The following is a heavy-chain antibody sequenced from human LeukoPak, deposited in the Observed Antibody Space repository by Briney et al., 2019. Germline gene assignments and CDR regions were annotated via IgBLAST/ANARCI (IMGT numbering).Heavy chain of an antibody. D-gene: IGHD5-24*01. CDR2: IFYSGST. CDR1: GGFISDFY. J-gene: IGHJ4*02. Sequence: SETLSLTCTVSGGFISDFYWGWIRQSPGRGLEWIGYIFYSGSTYYNPSLKSRVTISVDTSKNQFSLKLSSVTAADTAVYYCARAPQEEMATMAVDGYYFDYWGQGTLVTVSS. CDR3: ARAPQEEMATMAVDGYYFDY. V-gene: IGHV4-59*12.